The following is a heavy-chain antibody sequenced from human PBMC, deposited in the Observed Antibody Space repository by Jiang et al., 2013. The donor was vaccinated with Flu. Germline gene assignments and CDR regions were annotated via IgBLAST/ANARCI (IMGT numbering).Heavy chain of an antibody. J-gene: IGHJ4*02. D-gene: IGHD1-26*01. CDR3: ASHPGWELLFDY. Sequence: GSGLVKPSQTLSLTCTVSGGSISSGDYYWSWIRQPPGKGLEWIGYIYYSGSTYYNPSLKSRVTISVDTSKNQFSLKLSSVTAADTAVYYCASHPGWELLFDYWGQGTLVTVSS. V-gene: IGHV4-30-4*01. CDR1: GGSISSGDYY. CDR2: IYYSGST.